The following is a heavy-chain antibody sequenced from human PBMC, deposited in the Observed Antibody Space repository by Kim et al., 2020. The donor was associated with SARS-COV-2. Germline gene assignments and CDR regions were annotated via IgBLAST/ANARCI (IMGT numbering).Heavy chain of an antibody. CDR1: GFTFSSYA. D-gene: IGHD3-10*01. CDR3: ARVAGVELPFDY. CDR2: ISYDGSNK. J-gene: IGHJ4*02. Sequence: GGSLRLSCAASGFTFSSYAMHWVRQAPGKGLEWVAVISYDGSNKYYADSVKGRFTISRDNSKNTLYLQMNSLRAEDTAVYYCARVAGVELPFDYWGQGTL. V-gene: IGHV3-30-3*01.